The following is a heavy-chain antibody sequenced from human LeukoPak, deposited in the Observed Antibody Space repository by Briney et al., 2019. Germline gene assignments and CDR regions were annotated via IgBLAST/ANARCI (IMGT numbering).Heavy chain of an antibody. CDR3: AKSGGSYYYYYMDV. Sequence: PGGSLRLSCAASGFTFSSYAMSWVRQAPGKGLEWVSAISGSGGSTYYADSVKGRFTIFRDNSKNTLYLQMNSLRAEDTAIYYCAKSGGSYYYYYMDVWGKGTTVTVSS. CDR2: ISGSGGST. CDR1: GFTFSSYA. V-gene: IGHV3-23*01. D-gene: IGHD3-10*01. J-gene: IGHJ6*03.